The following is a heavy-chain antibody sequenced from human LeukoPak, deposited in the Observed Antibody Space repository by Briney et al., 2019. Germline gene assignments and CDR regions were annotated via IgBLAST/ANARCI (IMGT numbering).Heavy chain of an antibody. CDR2: INPNSGGT. J-gene: IGHJ3*02. Sequence: ASVKVSCKASGYTFTGYYMHWVRQAPGQGLEWMGWINPNSGGTNYSQKFQGRVTMTRDTSISTAYMELSRLRSDDTAVYYCAREAFYYDSSGYYLQRGAFDIWGQGTMVTVSS. D-gene: IGHD3-22*01. CDR1: GYTFTGYY. CDR3: AREAFYYDSSGYYLQRGAFDI. V-gene: IGHV1-2*02.